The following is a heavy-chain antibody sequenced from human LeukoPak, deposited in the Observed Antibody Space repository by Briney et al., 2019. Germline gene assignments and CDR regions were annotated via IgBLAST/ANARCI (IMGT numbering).Heavy chain of an antibody. Sequence: GGSLRLSCAASGFTFSSYAMSWVRQAPGKGLEWVSAISGSGGSTYYADSVKGRFTISRDNSKNTLYLQMSSLRAEDTALYYCARDDFAGDSSGYIDYWGQGTLVTVSS. CDR2: ISGSGGST. V-gene: IGHV3-23*01. CDR1: GFTFSSYA. J-gene: IGHJ4*02. CDR3: ARDDFAGDSSGYIDY. D-gene: IGHD3-22*01.